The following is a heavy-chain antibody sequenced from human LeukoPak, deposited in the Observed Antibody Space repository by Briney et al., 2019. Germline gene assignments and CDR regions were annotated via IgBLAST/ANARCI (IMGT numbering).Heavy chain of an antibody. D-gene: IGHD3-10*01. J-gene: IGHJ3*02. CDR3: ARGYMVRGVITPNAFDI. CDR1: GGTFSSYA. CDR2: IIPIFGTA. Sequence: SVKVSCKASGGTFSSYAISWVRQAPGQGLEWMGGIIPIFGTANYAQKFQGRVTITADKSTSTAYMELSSLRSEDTAVYYCARGYMVRGVITPNAFDIWGQGTMVTVSA. V-gene: IGHV1-69*06.